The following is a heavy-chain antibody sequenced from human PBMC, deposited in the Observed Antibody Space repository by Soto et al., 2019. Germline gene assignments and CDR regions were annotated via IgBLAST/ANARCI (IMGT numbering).Heavy chain of an antibody. J-gene: IGHJ4*02. Sequence: EVQLLESGGGLLQPGGSLRLSCAASGSTFSSYAMNWLRQAPGEGLEWVSTISGGGGSTYYADSVKGRFTISRDNSKNTLYLKMNSLRAEDTAVYFCAKRGYSGSGKCSDFDYWGQGTLVTVSS. CDR2: ISGGGGST. D-gene: IGHD2-15*01. CDR1: GSTFSSYA. CDR3: AKRGYSGSGKCSDFDY. V-gene: IGHV3-23*01.